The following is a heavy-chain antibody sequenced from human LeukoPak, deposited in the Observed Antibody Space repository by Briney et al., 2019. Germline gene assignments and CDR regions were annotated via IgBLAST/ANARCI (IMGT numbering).Heavy chain of an antibody. CDR2: ISAYNGNT. D-gene: IGHD3-10*01. CDR1: VYTFTSYG. J-gene: IGHJ4*02. Sequence: ASVKVSFKASVYTFTSYGISWVRQAPGQGLEWMGWISAYNGNTNYAQKLQGRVTMTTDTSTNTAYMELRSLRSDVTVVDYGAGDWLVYYGSGSHYWGQGTLVTVSS. V-gene: IGHV1-18*01. CDR3: AGDWLVYYGSGSHY.